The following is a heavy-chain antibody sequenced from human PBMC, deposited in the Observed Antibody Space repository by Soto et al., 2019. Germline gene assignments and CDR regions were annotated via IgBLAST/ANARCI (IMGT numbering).Heavy chain of an antibody. J-gene: IGHJ1*01. D-gene: IGHD6-13*01. CDR3: VGQQLSTEYFQH. CDR2: IYYSGST. Sequence: SETLSLTCTVSGGSISSGGYYWSWIRQHPGKGLEWIGYIYYSGSTYYNPSLKSRVTISVDTSKNQFSLKLSSVTAADTAVYYCVGQQLSTEYFQHWGQGTLVTVSS. CDR1: GGSISSGGYY. V-gene: IGHV4-31*03.